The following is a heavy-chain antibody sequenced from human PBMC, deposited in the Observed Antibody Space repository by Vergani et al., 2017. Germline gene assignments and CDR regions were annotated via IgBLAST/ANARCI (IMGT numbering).Heavy chain of an antibody. CDR1: GGSISSGGYY. CDR2: IYYSGST. D-gene: IGHD3-3*01. CDR3: AREVYDFWSGYYTDIFDS. Sequence: QVQLEESGPGLVKPSQTLSLTCTVSGGSISSGGYYWSWIRQHPGKGLEWIGYIYYSGSTYFNPSLKSRVTISVDTSKNQFSLKLSSVTAADTAVYYCAREVYDFWSGYYTDIFDSWGQGTLVTVSS. J-gene: IGHJ4*02. V-gene: IGHV4-31*03.